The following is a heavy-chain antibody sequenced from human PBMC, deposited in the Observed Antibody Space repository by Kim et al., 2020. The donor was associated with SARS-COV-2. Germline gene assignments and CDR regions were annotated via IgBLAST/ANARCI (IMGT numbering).Heavy chain of an antibody. Sequence: SETLSLTCAVYGGSFSGYYWSWIRQPPGKGLEWIGEINHSGSTNYNPSLKSRVTISVDTSKNQFSLKLSSVTAADTAVYYCARGLVVVLPYYYYYGMDVWGQGTTVTVSS. CDR2: INHSGST. CDR1: GGSFSGYY. CDR3: ARGLVVVLPYYYYYGMDV. V-gene: IGHV4-34*01. D-gene: IGHD2-15*01. J-gene: IGHJ6*02.